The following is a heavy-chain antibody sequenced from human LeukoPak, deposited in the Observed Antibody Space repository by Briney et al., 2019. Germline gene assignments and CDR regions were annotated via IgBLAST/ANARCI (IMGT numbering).Heavy chain of an antibody. D-gene: IGHD3-10*01. V-gene: IGHV1-2*02. CDR2: MNPNSGGT. CDR3: ARDPSVLWFGELEYYFDY. J-gene: IGHJ4*02. CDR1: GYTFTSYD. Sequence: VASVKVSCKASGYTFTSYDINWVRQATGQGLEWMGWMNPNSGGTNYAQKFQGRVTMTRDTSISTAYMELSRLRSDDTAVYYCARDPSVLWFGELEYYFDYWGQGTLVTVSS.